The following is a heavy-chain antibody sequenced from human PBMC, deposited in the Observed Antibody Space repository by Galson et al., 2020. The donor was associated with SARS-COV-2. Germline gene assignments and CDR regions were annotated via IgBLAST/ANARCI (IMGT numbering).Heavy chain of an antibody. CDR2: IYIGGST. V-gene: IGHV3-53*01. Sequence: GGSLRLPCAASGFTVRSNHRSWVRQAQGTGLEWASVIYIGGSTYYADTVKGRFTISRDNSKNTLYLQMNSLRAEDTAVYYCARGVVGVRGSYVLGYWGQGTLVTVSS. CDR3: ARGVVGVRGSYVLGY. CDR1: GFTVRSNH. D-gene: IGHD1-26*01. J-gene: IGHJ4*02.